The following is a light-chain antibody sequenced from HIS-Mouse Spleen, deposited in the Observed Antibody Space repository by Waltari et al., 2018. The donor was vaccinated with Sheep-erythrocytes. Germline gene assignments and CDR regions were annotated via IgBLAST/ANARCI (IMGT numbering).Light chain of an antibody. J-gene: IGKJ2*01. CDR3: LQDYNYPYT. CDR2: AAS. V-gene: IGKV1-6*01. Sequence: AIQMTQSPSSLSASVGDRVTITCRASQGIRNDLGWYQQKPGKAPKLLIYAASSLQSGVPSRFSCRGSGTDFTLTISSLQPEDFATYYCLQDYNYPYTFGQGTKLEIK. CDR1: QGIRND.